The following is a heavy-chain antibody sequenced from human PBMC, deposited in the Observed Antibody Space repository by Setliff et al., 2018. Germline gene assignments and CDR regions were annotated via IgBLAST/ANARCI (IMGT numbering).Heavy chain of an antibody. Sequence: PGGSLRLSCAASGFTFSDYYMSWIRQAPGKGLEWVSYISSSSSYTNYADSVKGRFTISRDNAKNSLYLQMNSLRAEDTAVYYCARDGRYYDSSGYYYIGRVVAFDIWGQGTMVTV. J-gene: IGHJ3*02. CDR1: GFTFSDYY. V-gene: IGHV3-11*06. D-gene: IGHD3-22*01. CDR2: ISSSSSYT. CDR3: ARDGRYYDSSGYYYIGRVVAFDI.